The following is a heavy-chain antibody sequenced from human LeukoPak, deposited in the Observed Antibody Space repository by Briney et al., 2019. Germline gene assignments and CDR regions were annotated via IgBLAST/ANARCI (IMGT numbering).Heavy chain of an antibody. J-gene: IGHJ3*02. Sequence: GGSLRLSCAASGFTFSSYWMHWVRQAPGKGLVWVSRINSVGSSTSYADSVKGRFTISRDNAKNTLYLQMNSLRAEDTAVYYCARVYYYGSGSYYPDIWGQGTMVTVSS. D-gene: IGHD3-10*01. CDR1: GFTFSSYW. CDR3: ARVYYYGSGSYYPDI. CDR2: INSVGSST. V-gene: IGHV3-74*01.